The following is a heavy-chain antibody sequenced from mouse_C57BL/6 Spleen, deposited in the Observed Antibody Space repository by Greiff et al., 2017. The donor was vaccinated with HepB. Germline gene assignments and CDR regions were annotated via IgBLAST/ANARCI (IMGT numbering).Heavy chain of an antibody. J-gene: IGHJ2*01. V-gene: IGHV14-4*01. CDR3: TTNDYSFDY. Sequence: VQLKQSGAELVRPGASVKLSCTASGFNIKDDYMHWVKQRPEQGLEWIGWIDPENGDTEYASKFQGKATITADTSSNTAYLQLSSLTSEDTAVYYCTTNDYSFDYWGQGTTLTVSS. CDR1: GFNIKDDY. CDR2: IDPENGDT.